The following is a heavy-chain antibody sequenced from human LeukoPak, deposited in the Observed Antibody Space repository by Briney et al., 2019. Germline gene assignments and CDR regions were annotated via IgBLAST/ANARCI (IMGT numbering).Heavy chain of an antibody. CDR1: RFTLSTYW. CDR2: IKQDGSQE. V-gene: IGHV3-7*01. CDR3: ARVGSGSYFLDGFDI. D-gene: IGHD1-26*01. Sequence: GGSLRLSCAASRFTLSTYWMSWVRQAPGKGLEWVAHIKQDGSQEYYVDSVKGRFTISRDSAKNSLYLQMNSLRAEDTAVYYCARVGSGSYFLDGFDIWGQGTMVTVSS. J-gene: IGHJ3*02.